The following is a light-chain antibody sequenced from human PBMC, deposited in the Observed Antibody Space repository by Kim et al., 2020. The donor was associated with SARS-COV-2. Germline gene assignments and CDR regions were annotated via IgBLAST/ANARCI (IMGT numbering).Light chain of an antibody. Sequence: SPGQTASITCSGDKVGDKFVGWYQQTSGQFPILLIFQNNKRPSGIPGRFSGSNSVNTATLTIRGTQTLDEADYYCQAWDSRSSVYVFGTGTKVTV. CDR3: QAWDSRSSVYV. J-gene: IGLJ1*01. CDR1: KVGDKF. V-gene: IGLV3-1*01. CDR2: QNN.